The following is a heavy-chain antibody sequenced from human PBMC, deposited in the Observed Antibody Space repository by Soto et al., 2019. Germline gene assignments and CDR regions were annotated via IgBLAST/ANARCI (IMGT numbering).Heavy chain of an antibody. Sequence: GGSLRLSCAASGFNFSNYAMSWVRQAPGKGLEWVSLISATGGGTYYADSVKGRFTISRDNSHNTLYLQVHSLTAEDTAVYYCAKDRRAGGNSAFYFDFWGQGAQVTVSS. CDR2: ISATGGGT. J-gene: IGHJ4*02. CDR1: GFNFSNYA. V-gene: IGHV3-23*01. D-gene: IGHD3-16*01. CDR3: AKDRRAGGNSAFYFDF.